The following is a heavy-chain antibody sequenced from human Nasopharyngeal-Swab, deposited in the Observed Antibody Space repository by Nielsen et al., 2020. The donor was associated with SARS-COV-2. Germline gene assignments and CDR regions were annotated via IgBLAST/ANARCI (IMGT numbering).Heavy chain of an antibody. CDR2: IKQDGSEK. D-gene: IGHD1-26*01. CDR1: GFTFSNYW. V-gene: IGHV3-7*03. Sequence: GGSLRLSCAASGFTFSNYWMSWVRQAPGKGLEWVANIKQDGSEKYYVDSVKGRFTISRDNSKNTLFLQMSSLRDEDTAVYYCAKGGSLSGSWDWGQGTLVTVSS. J-gene: IGHJ4*02. CDR3: AKGGSLSGSWD.